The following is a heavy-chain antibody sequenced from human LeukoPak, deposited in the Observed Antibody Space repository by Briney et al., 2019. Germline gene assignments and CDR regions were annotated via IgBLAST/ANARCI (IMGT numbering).Heavy chain of an antibody. Sequence: SGTLSLTCAVSGGSISSSNWWSWVRQPPGKGLEWIGEIYHSGSTNYNPSLKSRVTISVDKSKNQFSLKLSSVTAADTAVYYCAGTAWNGDIVVVPAGNDAFDIWGLGTMVTVSP. J-gene: IGHJ3*02. CDR1: GGSISSSNW. D-gene: IGHD2-2*01. V-gene: IGHV4-4*02. CDR3: AGTAWNGDIVVVPAGNDAFDI. CDR2: IYHSGST.